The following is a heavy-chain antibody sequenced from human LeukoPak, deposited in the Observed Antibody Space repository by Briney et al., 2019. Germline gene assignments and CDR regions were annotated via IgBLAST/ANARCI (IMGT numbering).Heavy chain of an antibody. CDR1: GYTFTSYD. D-gene: IGHD6-19*01. Sequence: GASVKVSCKASGYTFTSYDINWVRQATGQGLEWMGWMNPNSGNTGYAQKFQGRVTMTRNTSISTAYMKLSSLRSEDTAVYYCARLAISGWYRQLRIVDYWGQGTLVTVSS. CDR2: MNPNSGNT. J-gene: IGHJ4*02. CDR3: ARLAISGWYRQLRIVDY. V-gene: IGHV1-8*01.